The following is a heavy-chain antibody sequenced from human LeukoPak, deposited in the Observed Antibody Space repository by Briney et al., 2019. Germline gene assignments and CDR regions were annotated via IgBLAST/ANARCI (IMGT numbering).Heavy chain of an antibody. CDR2: IHHSVGT. Sequence: SATLSLTCAVSGGFISSGNWWGWFRKPPGKGLEWIGEIHHSVGTNYNPSLKSRVAISMDKSKNQFSLDVTSVTAADTAMYYCARKGPATIADYWGRGTLVTVSS. J-gene: IGHJ4*02. CDR3: ARKGPATIADY. V-gene: IGHV4-4*02. CDR1: GGFISSGNW. D-gene: IGHD4-11*01.